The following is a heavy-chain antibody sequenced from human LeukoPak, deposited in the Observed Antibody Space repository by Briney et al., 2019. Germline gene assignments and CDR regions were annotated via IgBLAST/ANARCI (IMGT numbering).Heavy chain of an antibody. J-gene: IGHJ5*02. CDR3: ARDTVTTFSSWFDP. Sequence: PGGSLRLSCAASGFTFSSYSMNWVRQAPGKGLDWVSSISGSSSYIYYVDSVKGRFTISRDNAKNSLYLQMNSLRAEDTAVYYCARDTVTTFSSWFDPWGQGTLVTVSS. CDR1: GFTFSSYS. CDR2: ISGSSSYI. D-gene: IGHD4-17*01. V-gene: IGHV3-21*06.